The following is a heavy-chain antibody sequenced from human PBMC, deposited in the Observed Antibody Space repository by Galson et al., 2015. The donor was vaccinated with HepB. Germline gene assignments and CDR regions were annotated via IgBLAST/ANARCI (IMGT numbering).Heavy chain of an antibody. CDR1: GFTFSNYD. CDR3: ARGSAVAGAAHLDY. CDR2: IGSAGDT. Sequence: SLRLSCAASGFTFSNYDLHWVRQPTGKGLEWVSVIGSAGDTFYSDSVKGRFTISREKAKNSLYLHMNSLGDGDTAVYYCARGSAVAGAAHLDYWGQGTLVTVSS. J-gene: IGHJ4*02. D-gene: IGHD6-19*01. V-gene: IGHV3-13*01.